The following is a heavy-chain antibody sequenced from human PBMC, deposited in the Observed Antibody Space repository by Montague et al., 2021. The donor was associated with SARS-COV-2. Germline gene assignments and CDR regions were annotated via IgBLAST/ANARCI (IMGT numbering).Heavy chain of an antibody. CDR2: ISSSSSYI. CDR1: GFTFSSYS. Sequence: SLRLSCAASGFTFSSYSMNWVRQAPGKGLEWVSSISSSSSYIYYADSVKGRFTISRDNAKDSLYLQMNSLRAEETAVYYCARDPSTIFGVVTLPWGQGTLVTVSS. V-gene: IGHV3-21*01. CDR3: ARDPSTIFGVVTLP. J-gene: IGHJ5*02. D-gene: IGHD3-3*01.